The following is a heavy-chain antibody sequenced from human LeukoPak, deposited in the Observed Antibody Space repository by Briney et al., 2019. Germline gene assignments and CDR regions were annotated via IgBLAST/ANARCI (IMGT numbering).Heavy chain of an antibody. D-gene: IGHD3-10*01. CDR3: ARVIPPPSPWLLWFGELSRDNWFDP. CDR2: MNPNSGNT. CDR1: GYTFTSYD. V-gene: IGHV1-8*01. Sequence: EASVKDSCKASGYTFTSYDINWVRQATGQGLEWMGWMNPNSGNTGYAQKFQGRVTMTRNTSISTACMELSSLRSEDTAVYYCARVIPPPSPWLLWFGELSRDNWFDPWGQGTLVTVSS. J-gene: IGHJ5*02.